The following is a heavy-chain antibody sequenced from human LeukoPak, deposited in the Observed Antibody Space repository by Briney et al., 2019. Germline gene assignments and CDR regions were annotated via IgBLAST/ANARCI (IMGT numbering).Heavy chain of an antibody. CDR3: ATYYDILSGYTFDY. J-gene: IGHJ4*02. V-gene: IGHV4-4*02. Sequence: SESLSLTCTVSGGSISRSNWWSWVRQPPGKGLEWIGEIHDTGSTNYNPPLKSRVTMSLDKSKNQFSLNLNSVTAADTAVYYCATYYDILSGYTFDYWGQGTLVAVSS. D-gene: IGHD3-9*01. CDR2: IHDTGST. CDR1: GGSISRSNW.